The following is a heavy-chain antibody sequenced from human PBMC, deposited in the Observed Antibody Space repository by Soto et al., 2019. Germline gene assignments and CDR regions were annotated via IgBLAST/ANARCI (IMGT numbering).Heavy chain of an antibody. Sequence: GGSLRLSCAASGFTVSSNYMSWVRQAPGKGLEWVSIIYSDGMTYYADSVKGRFTISRDNSKNTLYLQMNSLRAEDTAVYYCARGSSVWYLVYWGQGTLVTVSS. V-gene: IGHV3-53*01. CDR1: GFTVSSNY. CDR2: IYSDGMT. J-gene: IGHJ4*02. CDR3: ARGSSVWYLVY. D-gene: IGHD6-19*01.